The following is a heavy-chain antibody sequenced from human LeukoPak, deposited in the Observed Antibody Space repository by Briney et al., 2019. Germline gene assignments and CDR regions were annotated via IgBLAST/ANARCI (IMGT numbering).Heavy chain of an antibody. J-gene: IGHJ3*02. CDR1: GFTLRSYA. CDR2: ISTTSNEI. V-gene: IGHV3-21*01. CDR3: ARDLYYFGSGTYYRSDAFDI. D-gene: IGHD3-10*01. Sequence: GGSLRLSCAASGFTLRSYAMNWVRQAPGKGLEWVSVISTTSNEIYYADSVKGRFTISRDNSKNSLYLKMYSLRAADTAVYYCARDLYYFGSGTYYRSDAFDIWGQGTMVTVSA.